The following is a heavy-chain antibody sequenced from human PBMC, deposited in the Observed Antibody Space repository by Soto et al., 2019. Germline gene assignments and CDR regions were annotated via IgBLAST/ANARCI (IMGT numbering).Heavy chain of an antibody. CDR2: ISYDGSNK. Sequence: SLRLSCAASGFTFSSYAMHWVRQAPGKGLEWVAVISYDGSNKYYADSVKGRFTISRDNSKNTLYLQMNSLRAEDTAVYYCARDGQYYDFWSGYRPPYNWFDPWGQGTPVTVSS. CDR1: GFTFSSYA. V-gene: IGHV3-30-3*01. J-gene: IGHJ5*02. D-gene: IGHD3-3*01. CDR3: ARDGQYYDFWSGYRPPYNWFDP.